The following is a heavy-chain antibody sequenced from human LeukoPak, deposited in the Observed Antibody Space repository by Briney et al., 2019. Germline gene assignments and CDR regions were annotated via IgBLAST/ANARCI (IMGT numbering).Heavy chain of an antibody. J-gene: IGHJ6*03. D-gene: IGHD1-26*01. CDR2: ISGSGGST. Sequence: GGSLRLSCAAPGFTFSSYAMSWVRQAPGKGLEWVSAISGSGGSTYYADSVKGRFTISRDNSKNTLYLQMNSLRDEDTAVYYCARDPYSGSYGDYYYYYMDVWGKGTTVTISS. CDR3: ARDPYSGSYGDYYYYYMDV. CDR1: GFTFSSYA. V-gene: IGHV3-23*01.